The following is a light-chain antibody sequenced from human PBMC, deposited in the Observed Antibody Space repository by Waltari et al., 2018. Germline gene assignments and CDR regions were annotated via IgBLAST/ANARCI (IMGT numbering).Light chain of an antibody. CDR3: QSFDDTNRKVV. V-gene: IGLV6-57*02. CDR2: DDD. CDR1: SGSIAENY. J-gene: IGLJ2*01. Sequence: FLLTQPHSVSESPGKTITISCTGNSGSIAENYVQWYPQRPGSAPITVIYDDDRRPSGVPERFSGSIDSSSNSASLTISGLKTEDEADYYCQSFDDTNRKVVFGGGTKLTVL.